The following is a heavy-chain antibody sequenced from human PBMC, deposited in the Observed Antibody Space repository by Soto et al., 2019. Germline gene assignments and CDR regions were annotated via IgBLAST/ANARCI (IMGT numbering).Heavy chain of an antibody. CDR3: GTSQKDIRTGWPNFDY. CDR1: GFTFDTYV. J-gene: IGHJ4*02. D-gene: IGHD3-9*01. Sequence: VGSLRLSCAASGFTFDTYVLSWVRQSPGKGLEWVASISGSGITTFYAESVRGRFIISRDNSNNSVFLQMAGLRADDTALYFCGTSQKDIRTGWPNFDYLGPGALVTVSS. V-gene: IGHV3-23*01. CDR2: ISGSGITT.